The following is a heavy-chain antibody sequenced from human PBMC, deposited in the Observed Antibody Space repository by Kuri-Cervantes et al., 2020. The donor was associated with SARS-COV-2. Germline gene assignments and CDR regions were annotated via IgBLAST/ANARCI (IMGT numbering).Heavy chain of an antibody. D-gene: IGHD1-1*01. CDR3: VRDGDHWNFDY. V-gene: IGHV3-74*01. CDR1: GFSFSSYE. J-gene: IGHJ4*02. Sequence: GESLKISCAVSGFSFSSYEMNWVRQAPGKGLVWVSRINPDGSYTNNADSVKGRFTLSRDNAKNMLFLQMNSLRAEDTAVYYCVRDGDHWNFDYWGQGTLVTVSS. CDR2: INPDGSYT.